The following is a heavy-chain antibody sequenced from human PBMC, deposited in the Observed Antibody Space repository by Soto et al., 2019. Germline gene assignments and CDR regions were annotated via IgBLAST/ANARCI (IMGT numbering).Heavy chain of an antibody. V-gene: IGHV3-30*03. CDR3: ARDESGYDFYYYYGMDV. CDR2: ISYDGSNK. CDR1: GFTFSSYG. J-gene: IGHJ6*02. D-gene: IGHD5-12*01. Sequence: GGSLRLSCAASGFTFSSYGMHWVRQVPGKGLEWVAVISYDGSNKYYADSVKGRFTISRDNSKNTLYLQMNSLRAEDTAVYYCARDESGYDFYYYYGMDVWGQGTTVTVPS.